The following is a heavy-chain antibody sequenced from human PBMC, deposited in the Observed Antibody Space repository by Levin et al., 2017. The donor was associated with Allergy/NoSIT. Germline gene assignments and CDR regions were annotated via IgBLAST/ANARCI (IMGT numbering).Heavy chain of an antibody. J-gene: IGHJ4*02. Sequence: SETLSLTCTVSGGSISSYYWSWIRQPPGKGLEWIGYIYYSGSTNYNPSLKSRVTISVDTSKNQFSLKLSSVTAADTAVYYCARWGSDGGVDYWGQGTLVTVSS. V-gene: IGHV4-59*08. CDR2: IYYSGST. D-gene: IGHD4-23*01. CDR3: ARWGSDGGVDY. CDR1: GGSISSYY.